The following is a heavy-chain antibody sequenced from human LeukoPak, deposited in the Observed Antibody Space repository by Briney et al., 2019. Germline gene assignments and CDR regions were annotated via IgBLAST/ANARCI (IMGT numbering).Heavy chain of an antibody. V-gene: IGHV3-48*01. CDR3: ARGDASSGYY. D-gene: IGHD3-22*01. CDR2: ISSSSSII. J-gene: IGHJ4*02. CDR1: GFTFSSYS. Sequence: GSLRLSCAASGFTFSSYSMNWVRQAPGKGLEWVSDISSSSSIISYADSVKGRFTISRDNAKNSLYLQMNSLRAEDTAVYYCARGDASSGYYWGQGTLVTVSS.